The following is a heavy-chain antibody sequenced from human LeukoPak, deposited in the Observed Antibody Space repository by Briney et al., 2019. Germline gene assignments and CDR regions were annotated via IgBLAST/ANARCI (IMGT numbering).Heavy chain of an antibody. CDR2: IIPILGIA. J-gene: IGHJ5*02. Sequence: SVKVSCKASGGTFSSYAISWVRQAPGQGLEWMGRIIPILGIANYAQKFQGRVTITADKSTSTAYMELSSLRSEDTAVYYCARGGSSPNNWFDPWGQGTLVTVPS. V-gene: IGHV1-69*04. CDR3: ARGGSSPNNWFDP. CDR1: GGTFSSYA. D-gene: IGHD6-13*01.